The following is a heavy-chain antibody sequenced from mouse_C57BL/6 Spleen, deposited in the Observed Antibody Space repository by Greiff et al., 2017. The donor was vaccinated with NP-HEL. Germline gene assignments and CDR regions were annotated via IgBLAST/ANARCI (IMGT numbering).Heavy chain of an antibody. D-gene: IGHD4-1*01. V-gene: IGHV3-8*01. J-gene: IGHJ1*03. Sequence: DVQLQESGPGLAKPSQTLSLTCSVTGYSITSDYWNWIRKFPGNKLEYMGYISSSGSTYYNPSLKSRISITRDTSKNQYYLQLNSVTTEDTATYYCARLWDGFNWYFDVWGTGTTVTVSS. CDR2: ISSSGST. CDR3: ARLWDGFNWYFDV. CDR1: GYSITSDY.